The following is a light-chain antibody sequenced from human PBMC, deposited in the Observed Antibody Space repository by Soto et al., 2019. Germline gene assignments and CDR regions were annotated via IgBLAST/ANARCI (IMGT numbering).Light chain of an antibody. J-gene: IGKJ1*01. CDR2: EAS. Sequence: EIVLTQSPGTLSLSPGERATLSCRASQSVSSTYLTWYQQKPGQAPRLLIYEASRRATGIPDRFSGSGSGTDFSLTISRLEPEDFAVSSCQHYDSLRWTFGLGTKVEIK. CDR3: QHYDSLRWT. CDR1: QSVSSTY. V-gene: IGKV3-20*01.